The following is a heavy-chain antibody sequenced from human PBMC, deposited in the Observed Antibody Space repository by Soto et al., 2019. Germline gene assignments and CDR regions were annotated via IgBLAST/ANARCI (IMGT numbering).Heavy chain of an antibody. J-gene: IGHJ6*02. CDR2: FDPEDDET. CDR3: ARDYDWFGESTAYGMDV. Sequence: GASVKVSCKVSGYSLTELSMHWVRQAPGKGLEWMGGFDPEDDETIYAQKFQGRVTMTEDTSTDTAYMELSSLRSEDTAVYYCARDYDWFGESTAYGMDVRGQGTTVTVSS. V-gene: IGHV1-24*01. D-gene: IGHD3-10*01. CDR1: GYSLTELS.